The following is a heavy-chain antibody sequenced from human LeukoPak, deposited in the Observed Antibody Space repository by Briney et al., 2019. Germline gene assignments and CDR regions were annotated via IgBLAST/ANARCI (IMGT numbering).Heavy chain of an antibody. D-gene: IGHD2-2*01. CDR3: ARAEVVPAVRYYYYYMDV. CDR2: IIPIFGTA. J-gene: IGHJ6*03. CDR1: GGTFSSYA. Sequence: SVKVSCKASGGTFSSYAISWVRQAPGQGLEWMGGIIPIFGTANYAQKFQGRVTITADESTSTAYMELSSLRSEDTAVYYCARAEVVPAVRYYYYYMDVWGKGTTVAVSS. V-gene: IGHV1-69*13.